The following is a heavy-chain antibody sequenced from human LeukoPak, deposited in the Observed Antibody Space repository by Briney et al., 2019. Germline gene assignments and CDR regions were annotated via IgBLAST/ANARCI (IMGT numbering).Heavy chain of an antibody. CDR3: VSQYCSGGNCFSH. Sequence: DFVKGRFSISRDNAKSSVYLQMNSLRDEDTAVYYCVSQYCSGGNCFSHWGQGTLVTVSS. D-gene: IGHD2-15*01. V-gene: IGHV3-48*02. J-gene: IGHJ4*02.